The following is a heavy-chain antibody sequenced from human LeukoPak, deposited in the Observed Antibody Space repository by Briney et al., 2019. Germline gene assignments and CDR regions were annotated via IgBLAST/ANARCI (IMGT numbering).Heavy chain of an antibody. CDR1: GFTFSRYS. J-gene: IGHJ5*02. V-gene: IGHV3-30*02. CDR2: IRYDGSNK. CDR3: AKLGTFYYGSGSRLNWFDP. D-gene: IGHD3-10*01. Sequence: PGGSLRLSCAASGFTFSRYSMNWVRQAPGKGLEWVAFIRYDGSNKYYADSVKGRFTISRDNSKNTLYLQMNSLRAEDTAVYYCAKLGTFYYGSGSRLNWFDPWGQGTLVTVSS.